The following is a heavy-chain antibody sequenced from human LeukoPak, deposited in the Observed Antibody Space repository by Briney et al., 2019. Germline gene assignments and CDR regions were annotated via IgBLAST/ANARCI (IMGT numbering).Heavy chain of an antibody. CDR2: IYPGDSDT. D-gene: IGHD3-16*01. CDR3: ARHFDYVWGSYADY. V-gene: IGHV5-51*01. CDR1: GSSFSNYW. Sequence: GESLKISCEGSGSSFSNYWIAWVRQMPGKGLEWMGTIYPGDSDTRYSPSFQGQVTISADKSIRIAYLQWRSLKASDTAMYYCARHFDYVWGSYADYWGQGTLVTVSS. J-gene: IGHJ4*02.